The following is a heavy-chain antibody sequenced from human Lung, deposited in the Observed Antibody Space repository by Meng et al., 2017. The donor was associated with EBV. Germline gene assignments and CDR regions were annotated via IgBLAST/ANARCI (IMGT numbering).Heavy chain of an antibody. Sequence: QLTQSGPGLVKPSQTLPLTCVSSGDSVSSSSAAWTWIRQSPSRGLEWLGRTYYRSKWYNDYAVFVKSRITINPDTSKNQFSLQLNSVTPEDTAVYYCARGATSVFDLWGRGTLVTVSS. CDR1: GDSVSSSSAA. CDR2: TYYRSKWYN. V-gene: IGHV6-1*01. J-gene: IGHJ2*01. CDR3: ARGATSVFDL.